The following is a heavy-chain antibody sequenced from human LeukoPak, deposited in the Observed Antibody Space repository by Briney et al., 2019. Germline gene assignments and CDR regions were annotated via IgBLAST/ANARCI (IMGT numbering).Heavy chain of an antibody. CDR2: ISGSGGST. CDR1: GFTFSSYA. V-gene: IGHV3-23*01. Sequence: GGSLRLSCEASGFTFSSYAMSWVRQAPGKGLEWVSVISGSGGSTYYVDSVKGRFIISRDNSKNTLYLQMNSLRAEDTAVYYCAKGYCSGGSCYGMDVWGQGTTVTVPS. D-gene: IGHD2-15*01. J-gene: IGHJ6*02. CDR3: AKGYCSGGSCYGMDV.